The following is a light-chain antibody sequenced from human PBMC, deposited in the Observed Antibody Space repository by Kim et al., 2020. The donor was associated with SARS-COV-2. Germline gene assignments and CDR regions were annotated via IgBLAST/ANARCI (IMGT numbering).Light chain of an antibody. J-gene: IGKJ4*01. CDR2: DAS. V-gene: IGKV3-11*01. CDR3: QQRNNWLT. CDR1: QSVNTF. Sequence: SPGETATLSCRASQSVNTFVAWYRQKPGQAPRLLIFDASNRATGIPARFSGSGSGTDFTLTISSLEPEDFAVYYCQQRNNWLTFGGGTKVDIK.